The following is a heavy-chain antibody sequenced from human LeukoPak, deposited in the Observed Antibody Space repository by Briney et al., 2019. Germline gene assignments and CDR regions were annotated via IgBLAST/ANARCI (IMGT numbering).Heavy chain of an antibody. D-gene: IGHD3-22*01. V-gene: IGHV4-59*01. CDR2: IYYSGST. CDR1: GFTFDDYA. CDR3: ARAYYYDSSGYGGGRLGSFDY. J-gene: IGHJ4*02. Sequence: PGGSLRLSCAASGFTFDDYAMHWVRQAPGKGLEWIGYIYYSGSTNYNPSLKSRVTISVDTSKNQFSLKLSSVTAADTAVYYCARAYYYDSSGYGGGRLGSFDYWGQGTLVTVSS.